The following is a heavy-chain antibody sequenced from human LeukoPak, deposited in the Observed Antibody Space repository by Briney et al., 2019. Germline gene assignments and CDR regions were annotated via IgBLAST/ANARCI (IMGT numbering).Heavy chain of an antibody. Sequence: SETLSLTCTVPGGAISSYYWSWIRQPPGKGLEWIGYIYYSGSTDYNPSLKSRVTISVDTSKNQFSLKLTSVTAADTAVYYCASMDSSVLRPPLEWGQGTLVTVSS. CDR2: IYYSGST. V-gene: IGHV4-59*08. J-gene: IGHJ4*02. CDR1: GGAISSYY. D-gene: IGHD6-19*01. CDR3: ASMDSSVLRPPLE.